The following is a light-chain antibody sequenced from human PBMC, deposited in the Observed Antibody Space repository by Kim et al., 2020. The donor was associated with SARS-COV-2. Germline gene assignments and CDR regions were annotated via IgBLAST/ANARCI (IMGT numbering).Light chain of an antibody. CDR1: ISAVGGYAF. J-gene: IGLJ2*01. CDR2: GAR. Sequence: QALTIPGTLPISAVGGYAFASWYPQHPGKAHSLTIYGARHRPSVVCNSFASSKSGHTGSLTISGIQAEEDADDYCSSYTSSSTLGVFGGGTKVTVL. CDR3: SSYTSSSTLGV. V-gene: IGLV2-14*03.